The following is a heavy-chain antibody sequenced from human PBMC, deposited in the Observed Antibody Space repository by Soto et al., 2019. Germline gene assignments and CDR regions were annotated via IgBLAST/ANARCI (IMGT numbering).Heavy chain of an antibody. CDR2: TYFRSKWYN. J-gene: IGHJ5*02. CDR3: AKGDNLGPKTGYAFDP. CDR1: GDSVSSNTAS. D-gene: IGHD5-12*01. Sequence: SQTLSLTCAISGDSVSSNTASWNWIRQSPSRGLEWLGRTYFRSKWYNDYAVSVKSRIIINPDTSNNQFSLQLNSLTPEDKAVYFCAKGDNLGPKTGYAFDPWGQGSMVTVSS. V-gene: IGHV6-1*01.